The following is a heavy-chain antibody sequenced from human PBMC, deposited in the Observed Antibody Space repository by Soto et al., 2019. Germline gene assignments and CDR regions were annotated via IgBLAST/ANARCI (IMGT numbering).Heavy chain of an antibody. J-gene: IGHJ6*02. Sequence: ASVKVSCKASGGTFSSYAISWVRQAPGQGLEWMGGIIPIFGTANYAQKFQGRVTITADESTSTAYMELSSLRSEDTAVYYCARYCSSTSCYSNYYYYGMDVWGQGTTVT. CDR2: IIPIFGTA. D-gene: IGHD2-2*02. CDR1: GGTFSSYA. CDR3: ARYCSSTSCYSNYYYYGMDV. V-gene: IGHV1-69*13.